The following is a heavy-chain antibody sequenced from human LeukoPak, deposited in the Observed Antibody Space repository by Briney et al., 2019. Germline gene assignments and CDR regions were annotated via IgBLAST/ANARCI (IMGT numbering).Heavy chain of an antibody. V-gene: IGHV3-7*01. CDR1: GFTFSNYW. CDR3: LREETIVVIREPPP. J-gene: IGHJ4*02. D-gene: IGHD3-22*01. CDR2: INQYGNDK. Sequence: TGGSLRLSCAASGFTFSNYWMSWVRQAPGKGLEWVANINQYGNDKYYVDPVKGRFTIFRDNAKNSLYLQMNSLRAEDTAIYYCLREETIVVIREPPPRGQGTLVTVSS.